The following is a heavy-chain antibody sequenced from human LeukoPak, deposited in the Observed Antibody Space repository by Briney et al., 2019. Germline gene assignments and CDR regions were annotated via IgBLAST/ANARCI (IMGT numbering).Heavy chain of an antibody. V-gene: IGHV1-18*01. CDR3: ARDLRRDTSGWNFQAVLDY. D-gene: IGHD6-19*01. CDR1: GYTFTSYG. CDR2: ISAYNSNT. Sequence: ASVKVSCKASGYTFTSYGISWVRQAPGQGLEWMGWISAYNSNTNYAQKKLQGRVTMTTDTSTSTAYMELRSLRSDDTAVYYCARDLRRDTSGWNFQAVLDYWGQGTLVTVSS. J-gene: IGHJ4*02.